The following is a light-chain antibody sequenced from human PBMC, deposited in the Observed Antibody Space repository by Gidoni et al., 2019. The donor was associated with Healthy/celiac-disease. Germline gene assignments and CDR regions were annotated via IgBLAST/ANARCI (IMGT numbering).Light chain of an antibody. CDR1: SSNIGNNY. CDR3: GTWDSSLTVGV. J-gene: IGLJ1*01. Sequence: QSVLTQPPSVSAAPGQKVTLACSGSSSNIGNNYVSWYQQLPGTAPKLLIYDNNKPPSGIPDRFSGSKSGTSATLGITGLQTGDEADYYCGTWDSSLTVGVFGTGTKVTVL. V-gene: IGLV1-51*01. CDR2: DNN.